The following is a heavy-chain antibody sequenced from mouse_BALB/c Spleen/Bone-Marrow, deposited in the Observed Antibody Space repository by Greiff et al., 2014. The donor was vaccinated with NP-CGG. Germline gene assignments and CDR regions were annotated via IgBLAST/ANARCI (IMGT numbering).Heavy chain of an antibody. V-gene: IGHV3-6*02. Sequence: EVKLMESGPGLVKPSQSLSLTCAVTGYSITSGYYWNWIRQFPGNKLEWMGYISYGGSNNQNPSLKNRISITRDTSKNQFFLRLNSVTTEDTATYYCARGYGNLAYWGQGTLVTVSA. CDR3: ARGYGNLAY. CDR2: ISYGGSN. D-gene: IGHD2-10*02. J-gene: IGHJ3*01. CDR1: GYSITSGYY.